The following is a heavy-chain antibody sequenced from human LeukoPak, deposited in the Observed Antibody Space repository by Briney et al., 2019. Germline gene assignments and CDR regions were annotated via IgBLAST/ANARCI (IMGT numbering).Heavy chain of an antibody. Sequence: GGSLRLSCAASGFSFSDSYMSWIRQAPGKGLEWVSYISSSGNTIYYADSVRGRFTISRDNAKSSLFLQINSLRAEDTAVYYCARDRGSGWIIDYWGQGTLVTVSS. CDR3: ARDRGSGWIIDY. V-gene: IGHV3-11*01. D-gene: IGHD6-19*01. CDR1: GFSFSDSY. CDR2: ISSSGNTI. J-gene: IGHJ4*02.